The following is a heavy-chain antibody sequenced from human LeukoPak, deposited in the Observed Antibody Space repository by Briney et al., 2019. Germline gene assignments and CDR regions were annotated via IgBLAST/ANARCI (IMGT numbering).Heavy chain of an antibody. J-gene: IGHJ6*03. CDR1: GGSFSGYY. V-gene: IGHV4-34*01. D-gene: IGHD2-15*01. CDR3: ARAVVVRNRRYYCYYYMDV. Sequence: SETLSLTCAVYGGSFSGYYWSWIRQPPGKGLEWIGEINHSGSSNYNPSLKSRVTISVDTSKNQFSLKLSSVTAADTAVYYCARAVVVRNRRYYCYYYMDVWGKGTTVIVSS. CDR2: INHSGSS.